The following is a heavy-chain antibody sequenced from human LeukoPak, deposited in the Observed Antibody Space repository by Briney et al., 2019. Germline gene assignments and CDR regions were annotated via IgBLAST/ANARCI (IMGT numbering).Heavy chain of an antibody. CDR1: GFTFSNYA. Sequence: GGSLRLSCAASGFTFSNYAMSWVRQAPGKGLEWVSVISVGGGSAYYAYYPDSVKGRFIISRDNSKNTLYLQMNSLRAEDTAVYYCAKKSRTAMVEWGQGTLVTVSS. CDR2: ISVGGGSA. CDR3: AKKSRTAMVE. J-gene: IGHJ4*02. D-gene: IGHD5-18*01. V-gene: IGHV3-23*01.